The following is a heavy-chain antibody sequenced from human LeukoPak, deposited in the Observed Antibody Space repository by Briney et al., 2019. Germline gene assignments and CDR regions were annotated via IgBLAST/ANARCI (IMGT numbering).Heavy chain of an antibody. CDR1: GFAFDDFA. V-gene: IGHV3-49*04. J-gene: IGHJ4*02. Sequence: GGSLRLSCTTSGFAFDDFAMSWVRQPAGRGLEWVGLIRRRAYGGAAEYAASVKGGFIISRDDSKGIAYLQMNSLKTEDTAVYYCSRNGLVDFDYWGQGSRVIVSP. CDR3: SRNGLVDFDY. CDR2: IRRRAYGGAA.